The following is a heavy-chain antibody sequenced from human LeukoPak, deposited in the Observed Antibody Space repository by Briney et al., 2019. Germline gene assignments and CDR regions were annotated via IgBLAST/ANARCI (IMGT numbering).Heavy chain of an antibody. CDR2: IYYSGST. CDR3: ARGPAAWWFDP. Sequence: SETLSLTCTVSGGSISSYYWSWIRQPPGKGLEWIGYIYYSGSTCYNPSLKSRVTISVDTSKNQFSLKLSSVTAADTAVYYCARGPAAWWFDPWGQGTLVTVSS. D-gene: IGHD2-2*01. V-gene: IGHV4-30-4*08. J-gene: IGHJ5*02. CDR1: GGSISSYY.